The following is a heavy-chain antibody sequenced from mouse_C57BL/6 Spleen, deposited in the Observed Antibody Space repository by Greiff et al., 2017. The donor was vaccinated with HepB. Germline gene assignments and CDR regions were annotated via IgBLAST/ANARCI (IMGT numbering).Heavy chain of an antibody. Sequence: EVQLQQSGGGLVKPGGSLKLSCAASGFTFSDYGMHWVRQAPEKGLEWVAYISSGSSTIYYADTVKGRFTISRDNAKNTLFLQMTSLRSEDTAMYYCARCYYDYWGQGTTLTVSS. J-gene: IGHJ2*01. CDR2: ISSGSSTI. CDR3: ARCYYDY. CDR1: GFTFSDYG. V-gene: IGHV5-17*01. D-gene: IGHD1-1*01.